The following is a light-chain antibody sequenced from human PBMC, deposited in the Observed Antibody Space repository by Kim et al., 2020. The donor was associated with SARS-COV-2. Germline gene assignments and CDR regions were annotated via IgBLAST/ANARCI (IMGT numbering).Light chain of an antibody. V-gene: IGKV1-8*01. J-gene: IGKJ1*01. CDR3: QQYYNYPRT. CDR1: QGISSY. Sequence: ASTGDRVTITCRASQGISSYLAWYQQKPGKAPKVLIYAASTLQSGVPSRFSGSGSGTDFTLTINCLQSEDFATYYCQQYYNYPRTFGQGTKVDIK. CDR2: AAS.